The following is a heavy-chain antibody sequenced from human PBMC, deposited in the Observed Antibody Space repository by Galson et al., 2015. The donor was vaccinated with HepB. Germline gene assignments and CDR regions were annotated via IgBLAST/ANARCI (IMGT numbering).Heavy chain of an antibody. J-gene: IGHJ5*01. V-gene: IGHV3-7*01. CDR1: GFTFSFSRYW. Sequence: SLRLSCAASGFTFSFSRYWMSWVRQAPGKGREWVANIKQDGSEKYYVDSVKGRFTISRDDAKNLLYLQMNSLRAEDTAVYYCARETGGWFDSWGQGTLVTVSS. CDR3: ARETGGWFDS. CDR2: IKQDGSEK. D-gene: IGHD1-14*01.